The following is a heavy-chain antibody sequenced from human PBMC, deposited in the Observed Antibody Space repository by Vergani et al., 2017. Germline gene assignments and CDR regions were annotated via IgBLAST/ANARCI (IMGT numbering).Heavy chain of an antibody. CDR3: ARKVYDFWSGYYDDYMDV. Sequence: QVTLRESGPALVKPTQTLTLTCTFSGFSLSTSGMCVSWIRQPPGKALEWLALIDWDDDKYDSTSLKTRLTISKDTAKNQVVLTMTNMDPVDTATYYCARKVYDFWSGYYDDYMDVWGKGTTVTVSS. D-gene: IGHD3-3*01. V-gene: IGHV2-70*01. J-gene: IGHJ6*03. CDR1: GFSLSTSGMC. CDR2: IDWDDDK.